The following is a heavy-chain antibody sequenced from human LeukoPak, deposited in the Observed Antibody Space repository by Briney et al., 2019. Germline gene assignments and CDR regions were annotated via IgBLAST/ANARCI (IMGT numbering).Heavy chain of an antibody. J-gene: IGHJ4*02. Sequence: GGSRRLSCLGSGFTFTSSPMYWVRQAPGKGLEYVSAINQDRGNKYYANSVKGRFTISRDNSENTLYLQMGRLSTEDMAVYYCARRYCSGPNCYAFDYWGQGTLVTVSS. CDR2: INQDRGNK. CDR1: GFTFTSSP. V-gene: IGHV3-64*01. D-gene: IGHD2-15*01. CDR3: ARRYCSGPNCYAFDY.